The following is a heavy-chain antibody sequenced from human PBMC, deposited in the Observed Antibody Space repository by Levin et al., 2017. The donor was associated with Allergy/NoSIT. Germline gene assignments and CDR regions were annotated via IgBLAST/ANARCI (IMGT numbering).Heavy chain of an antibody. J-gene: IGHJ3*02. CDR1: GFTFSNYD. Sequence: PSETLSLTCAASGFTFSNYDMHWVRQATGRGLAWVSGINTAGDTFYPDSVKGRFTISRENAKNSLYLQMSSLRAGDTAVYYCARVHRGAFDIWGQGTMVTVSS. CDR2: INTAGDT. D-gene: IGHD3-10*01. CDR3: ARVHRGAFDI. V-gene: IGHV3-13*01.